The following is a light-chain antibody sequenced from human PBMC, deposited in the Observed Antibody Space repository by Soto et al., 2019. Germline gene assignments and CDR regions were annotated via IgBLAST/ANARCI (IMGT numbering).Light chain of an antibody. J-gene: IGKJ3*01. CDR1: RNISSW. CDR3: QQGHSFPFT. CDR2: GAS. Sequence: DIQMTQSPSYVSASVGDRVTVTCRASRNISSWLAWYQVRPGKAPNLLIYGASTLQNGAPSRFSGSGSGTDFTLTVINLQPEDFVTYYCQQGHSFPFTFGPGTKVDI. V-gene: IGKV1-12*01.